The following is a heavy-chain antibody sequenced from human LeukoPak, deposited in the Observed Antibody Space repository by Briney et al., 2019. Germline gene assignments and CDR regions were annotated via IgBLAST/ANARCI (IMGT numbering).Heavy chain of an antibody. CDR2: IYYSGST. CDR3: ARGPTSYYDFWSGSHDAFDI. V-gene: IGHV4-39*01. Sequence: PSETLSLTCTVSGGSISSSSYYWGWIRQPPGKGLEWIGSIYYSGSTYYNPSLKSRVTISVDTSKNQFSLKLSSVTAADTAVYYCARGPTSYYDFWSGSHDAFDIWGKGTMVTVSS. CDR1: GGSISSSSYY. J-gene: IGHJ3*02. D-gene: IGHD3-3*01.